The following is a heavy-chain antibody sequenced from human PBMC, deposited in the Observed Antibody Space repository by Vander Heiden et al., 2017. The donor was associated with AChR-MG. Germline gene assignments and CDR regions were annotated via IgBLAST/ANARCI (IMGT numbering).Heavy chain of an antibody. Sequence: EVQLVESGGGLVQPGGSLRLSCAASGFTFSNYWMHWVRQVPGKGLVWVSRINSDGSVINYADSVKGRFTISRDDARNSLYLQMNSLRAEDTAVYYCARGHFREIIVMSDYWGQGTLVTVSS. CDR3: ARGHFREIIVMSDY. CDR1: GFTFSNYW. D-gene: IGHD3-16*02. CDR2: INSDGSVI. V-gene: IGHV3-74*01. J-gene: IGHJ4*02.